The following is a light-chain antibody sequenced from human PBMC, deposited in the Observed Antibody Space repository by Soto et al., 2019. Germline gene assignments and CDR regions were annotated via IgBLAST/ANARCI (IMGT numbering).Light chain of an antibody. J-gene: IGKJ5*01. Sequence: DIQMTQSPSSLSASVGDRVTITCRASQSIAGYISWYQQRPGKAPKSLIYSASSLQRGVPSRFSGSGSGTDFSLTINGLQPEDFATYFCQQSFSVPITFGQGTRLEIK. CDR1: QSIAGY. V-gene: IGKV1-39*01. CDR2: SAS. CDR3: QQSFSVPIT.